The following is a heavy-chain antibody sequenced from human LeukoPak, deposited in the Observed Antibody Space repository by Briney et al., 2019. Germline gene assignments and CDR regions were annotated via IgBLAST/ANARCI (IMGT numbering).Heavy chain of an antibody. CDR2: ISGSGGST. CDR3: AKSRESYSSSSRLDY. V-gene: IGHV3-23*01. D-gene: IGHD6-6*01. J-gene: IGHJ4*02. Sequence: PGGSLRLSCAASGFTFSSYAMSWVRQAPGKGLEWVSAISGSGGSTYYANSVKGRFTISRDNSKNTLYLQMSSLRAEDTAVYSCAKSRESYSSSSRLDYWGQGTLVTASS. CDR1: GFTFSSYA.